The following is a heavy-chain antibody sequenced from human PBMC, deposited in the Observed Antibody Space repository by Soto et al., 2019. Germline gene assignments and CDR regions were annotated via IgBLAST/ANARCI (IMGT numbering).Heavy chain of an antibody. Sequence: ASVKVSCKASGGTFSSYAISWVRQAPGQGLEWMGGLIPIFGTANYAQKFQGRVTITADESTSTAYMELSSLRSEDTAVYYCARAWYYYDSSGYPYYFDYWGQGTLVTVSS. CDR3: ARAWYYYDSSGYPYYFDY. D-gene: IGHD3-22*01. CDR1: GGTFSSYA. J-gene: IGHJ4*02. V-gene: IGHV1-69*13. CDR2: LIPIFGTA.